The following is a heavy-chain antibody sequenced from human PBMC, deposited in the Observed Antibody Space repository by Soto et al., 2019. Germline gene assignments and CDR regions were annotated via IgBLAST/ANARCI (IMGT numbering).Heavy chain of an antibody. D-gene: IGHD4-17*01. CDR1: GFTFSSYS. CDR2: ISSSSSYI. V-gene: IGHV3-21*01. J-gene: IGHJ2*01. Sequence: GGSLRLSCAASGFTFSSYSMNWVRQAPGKGLEWVSSISSSSSYIYYADSVKGRFTISRDNAKNSLYLQMNSLRAEDTAVYYCARDRGTIIDYGDPNWYFDLWGRGTLVTVSS. CDR3: ARDRGTIIDYGDPNWYFDL.